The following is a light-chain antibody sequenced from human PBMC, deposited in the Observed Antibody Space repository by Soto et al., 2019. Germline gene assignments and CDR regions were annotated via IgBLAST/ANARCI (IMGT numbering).Light chain of an antibody. Sequence: QSVLTQPPSVSGAPGQRVTISCTGSSSNIGAGYDVHWYQQLPGTAPKLLIYGNSNRPSGVPDRFSGSKSGTSASLAITGLQAEDEADYSCQSYDRRLSALYVLGTGTKLTVL. CDR2: GNS. CDR1: SSNIGAGYD. CDR3: QSYDRRLSALYV. V-gene: IGLV1-40*01. J-gene: IGLJ1*01.